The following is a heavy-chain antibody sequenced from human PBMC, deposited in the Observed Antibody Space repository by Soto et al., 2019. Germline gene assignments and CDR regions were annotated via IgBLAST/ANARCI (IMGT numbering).Heavy chain of an antibody. V-gene: IGHV6-1*01. Sequence: PSQTLSLTCAISGDSVSSNSAAWNWVRQSPSRGLEWLGRTYYRSKWYNDYAVSVKSRITINPDTSKNQFSLQLNSVTPEDTAVYYCARDLTGTTGNYYYYGMDVWGQGTTVTVSS. CDR2: TYYRSKWYN. CDR3: ARDLTGTTGNYYYYGMDV. CDR1: GDSVSSNSAA. J-gene: IGHJ6*02. D-gene: IGHD1-1*01.